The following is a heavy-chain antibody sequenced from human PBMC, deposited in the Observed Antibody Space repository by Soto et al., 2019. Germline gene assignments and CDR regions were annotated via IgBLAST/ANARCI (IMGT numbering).Heavy chain of an antibody. D-gene: IGHD2-2*01. V-gene: IGHV1-3*01. CDR2: INAGNRNT. Sequence: ASVKVSCKASGYTFTSYAMHWVRQAPGQRLEWMGWINAGNRNTKYSQKFQGRVTITRDTSASTAYMELSSLRSEDTAVYYCAREIVPAARLFGRDVWGEGTKVTVSS. J-gene: IGHJ6*04. CDR1: GYTFTSYA. CDR3: AREIVPAARLFGRDV.